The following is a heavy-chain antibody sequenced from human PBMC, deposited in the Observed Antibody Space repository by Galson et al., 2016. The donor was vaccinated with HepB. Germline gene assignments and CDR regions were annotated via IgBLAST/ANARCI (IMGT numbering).Heavy chain of an antibody. CDR3: AKSGFFGELDK. Sequence: LRLSCAVSAGTFKNYAMNWVRQAPGKGLEWVAAISGSGGRTSYEDSVRGRFTISRDNSKNTLFLRMNSVGVEDTAVYFCAKSGFFGELDKWGQGTGVIVSS. D-gene: IGHD3-10*01. CDR1: AGTFKNYA. CDR2: ISGSGGRT. V-gene: IGHV3-23*01. J-gene: IGHJ4*02.